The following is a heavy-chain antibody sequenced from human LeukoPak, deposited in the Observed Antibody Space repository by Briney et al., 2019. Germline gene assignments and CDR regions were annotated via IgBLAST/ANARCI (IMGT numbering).Heavy chain of an antibody. Sequence: GASAKVSCKASGYTFTSYGISWVRQAPGQGLEWMGWISPYNGNTNYAQKLQGRVTMTTDTSTSTAYMELRSLRSDDTAVYYCARAGLYYDFWSGYYELNWFDPWGLGTLVTVSS. CDR2: ISPYNGNT. J-gene: IGHJ5*02. CDR3: ARAGLYYDFWSGYYELNWFDP. D-gene: IGHD3-3*01. CDR1: GYTFTSYG. V-gene: IGHV1-18*01.